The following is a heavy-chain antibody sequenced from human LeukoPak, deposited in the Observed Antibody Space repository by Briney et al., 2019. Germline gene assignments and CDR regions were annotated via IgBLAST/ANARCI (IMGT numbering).Heavy chain of an antibody. CDR2: ISSSSSYT. CDR3: ARVRRSSSWYLDYYYCGMDV. Sequence: PGGSLRLSCAASGFTFSDYYMSWIRQAPGKGLEWVSYISSSSSYTNYADSVKGRFTISRDNAKNSLYLQMNSLRAEDTAVYYCARVRRSSSWYLDYYYCGMDVWGQGTTVTVSS. CDR1: GFTFSDYY. D-gene: IGHD6-13*01. J-gene: IGHJ6*02. V-gene: IGHV3-11*06.